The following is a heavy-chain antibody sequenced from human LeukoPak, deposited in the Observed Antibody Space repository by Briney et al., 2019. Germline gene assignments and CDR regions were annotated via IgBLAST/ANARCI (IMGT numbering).Heavy chain of an antibody. J-gene: IGHJ4*02. CDR2: VNLQGST. CDR3: AREGGPYRPLDY. CDR1: GGSITNTNY. V-gene: IGHV4-4*02. Sequence: SETLSLTCGVSGGSITNTNYWTWVRQPPGKGLEWIGEVNLQGSTNYNPSLMGRVAIAVDTSENHISLQLTSVTAADTAVYYCAREGGPYRPLDYSGQGTLVTVSS.